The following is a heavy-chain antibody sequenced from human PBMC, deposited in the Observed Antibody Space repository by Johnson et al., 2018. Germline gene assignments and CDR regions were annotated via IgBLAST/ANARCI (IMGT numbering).Heavy chain of an antibody. D-gene: IGHD1-7*01. V-gene: IGHV1-58*01. Sequence: QWVRQARGQRLEWIGWIVVGSGNTNYAQKFQERVTITRDMSTSTAYMELSSLRSEDTAVYYCARSSVGTRRGGALMDVWGQGTTVTVSS. CDR3: ARSSVGTRRGGALMDV. CDR2: IVVGSGNT. J-gene: IGHJ6*02.